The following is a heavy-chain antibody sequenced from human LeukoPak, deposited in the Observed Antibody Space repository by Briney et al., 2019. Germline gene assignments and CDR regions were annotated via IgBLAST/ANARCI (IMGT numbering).Heavy chain of an antibody. CDR2: IYTSGTT. D-gene: IGHD3-10*01. CDR3: ARDAKYYYGSRTYFFFEY. CDR1: GGSFSTYY. Sequence: PSETLSLTCTVSGGSFSTYYWSWIRQPAGKGLEWIGHIYTSGTTNYNPSLKSRVTMSIDTSKNQFSLKLSSITAADTAVYYCARDAKYYYGSRTYFFFEYWGQGTPLTVSS. J-gene: IGHJ4*02. V-gene: IGHV4-4*07.